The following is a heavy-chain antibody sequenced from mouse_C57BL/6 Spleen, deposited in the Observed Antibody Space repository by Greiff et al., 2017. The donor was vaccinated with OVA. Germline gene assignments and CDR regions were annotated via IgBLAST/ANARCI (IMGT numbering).Heavy chain of an antibody. D-gene: IGHD2-1*01. Sequence: VQLQQPGAELVRPGTSVKLSCKASGYTFTSYWMHWVKQRPGQGLEWIGVIDPSDSYTNYNQKFKGKATLTVDTSSSTAYMQLSSLTSEDSAVYYCASRNVYYGNYEGYWGQGTTLTVSS. V-gene: IGHV1-59*01. CDR3: ASRNVYYGNYEGY. J-gene: IGHJ2*01. CDR2: IDPSDSYT. CDR1: GYTFTSYW.